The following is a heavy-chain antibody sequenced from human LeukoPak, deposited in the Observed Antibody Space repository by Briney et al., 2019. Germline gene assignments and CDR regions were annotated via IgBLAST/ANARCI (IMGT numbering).Heavy chain of an antibody. Sequence: SETLSLTCTISGGSISGYYWSWVRQPPGQGLGGIGYIYDSGSTNYNPSLKSRVTISVDTSKNQFSLKLSSVTAADTAVYYCAREVVVITDDSFDIWGQGTMVTVSS. V-gene: IGHV4-59*01. CDR3: AREVVVITDDSFDI. J-gene: IGHJ3*02. CDR2: IYDSGST. CDR1: GGSISGYY. D-gene: IGHD3-22*01.